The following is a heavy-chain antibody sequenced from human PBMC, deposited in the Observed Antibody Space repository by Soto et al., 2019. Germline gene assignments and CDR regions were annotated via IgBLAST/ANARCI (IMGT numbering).Heavy chain of an antibody. Sequence: GGSLRLSCAASGFTFSSYGMHWVRQAPGKGLEWVAVIWYDGSNKYYADSVKGRFTISRDNSKNTLYLQMNSLRAEDTAVYYCARDDSEGAVDYWGQGPLVTVSS. CDR3: ARDDSEGAVDY. CDR2: IWYDGSNK. J-gene: IGHJ4*02. V-gene: IGHV3-33*01. D-gene: IGHD1-26*01. CDR1: GFTFSSYG.